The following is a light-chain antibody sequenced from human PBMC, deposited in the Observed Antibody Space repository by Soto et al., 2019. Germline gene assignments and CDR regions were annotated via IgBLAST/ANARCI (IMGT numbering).Light chain of an antibody. J-gene: IGLJ1*01. V-gene: IGLV2-23*02. Sequence: SVLTQPASVSGSPGQSITISCTGTSSDAGSYNLVSWYQQHPGKAPKLMIYEVSKRPSGVSNRFSGSKSGNTASLTISGLQAEDEADYYCCSYAGSSTHVFGTGTKVTVL. CDR3: CSYAGSSTHV. CDR2: EVS. CDR1: SSDAGSYNL.